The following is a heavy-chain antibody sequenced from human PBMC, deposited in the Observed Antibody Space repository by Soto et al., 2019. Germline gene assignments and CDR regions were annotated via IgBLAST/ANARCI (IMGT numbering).Heavy chain of an antibody. D-gene: IGHD2-2*01. Sequence: PGGSLRLSCAASGCTLSNYAMHWVRQAPGKGLEWGAIISYDGNNKYNADSVKGRFTISRDNSKNTLYLQMNSLRAEDTAVYYCARDRVCTSATCGEFDYYYYYGMDVWGQGTTVTVSS. CDR1: GCTLSNYA. CDR2: ISYDGNNK. V-gene: IGHV3-30*04. CDR3: ARDRVCTSATCGEFDYYYYYGMDV. J-gene: IGHJ6*02.